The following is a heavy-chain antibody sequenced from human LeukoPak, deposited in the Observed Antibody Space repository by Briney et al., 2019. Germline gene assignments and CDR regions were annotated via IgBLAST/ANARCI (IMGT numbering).Heavy chain of an antibody. Sequence: SETLSLTCTVSGGSISSYYWSWIRQPPGKGLEWIGYIYYSGSTNYNPSLKSRVTISVDTSKNQFSLKLSSVTAADTAVYYCARQEWWLSDYWGQGTLVTVSS. CDR3: ARQEWWLSDY. CDR2: IYYSGST. CDR1: GGSISSYY. D-gene: IGHD2-15*01. V-gene: IGHV4-59*08. J-gene: IGHJ4*02.